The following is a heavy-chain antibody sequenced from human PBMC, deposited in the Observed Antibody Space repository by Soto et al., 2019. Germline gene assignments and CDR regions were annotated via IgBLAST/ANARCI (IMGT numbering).Heavy chain of an antibody. CDR1: VYIFSSYW. V-gene: IGHV5-51*01. J-gene: IGHJ5*02. CDR2: IYPGDSVT. CDR3: AREGDSVNWFDP. D-gene: IGHD3-3*01. Sequence: PGESLKISCQVSVYIFSSYWIGWVRQMPGKGLEWMGIIYPGDSVTKYSPSFQGQVTISADKSISTAYLQWSRLRSDDTAVYYCAREGDSVNWFDPWGQGTLVTVSS.